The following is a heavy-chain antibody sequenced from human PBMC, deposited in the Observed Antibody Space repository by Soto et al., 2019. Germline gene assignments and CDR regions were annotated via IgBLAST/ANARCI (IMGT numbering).Heavy chain of an antibody. CDR1: GYTFNSYY. V-gene: IGHV1-46*02. CDR2: FNPTGDTA. D-gene: IGHD5-18*01. Sequence: ASVKVSCKASGYTFNSYYIHWVRQAPGQGLEWMGIFNPTGDTASYAQKLQGRVTMTRDTSTGTAYMELGSLRSEDTAVYYCARGGRIVDTGIGYYYYHAMDVWGQGTTVNVSS. J-gene: IGHJ6*02. CDR3: ARGGRIVDTGIGYYYYHAMDV.